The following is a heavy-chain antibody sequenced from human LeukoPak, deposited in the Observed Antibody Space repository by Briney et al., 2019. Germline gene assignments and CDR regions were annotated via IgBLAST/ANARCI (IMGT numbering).Heavy chain of an antibody. J-gene: IGHJ4*02. Sequence: SETPSLTCSVSGGSISSTYYYWGWIRQPPGKGLEWIGSIYFSGNTYYNPSLKSRVTISVDTSENHFSLRLSSVTAADTAVYYCASLNNDYLFDFENWGQGTLVTVSS. CDR1: GGSISSTYYY. D-gene: IGHD4-11*01. CDR2: IYFSGNT. V-gene: IGHV4-39*07. CDR3: ASLNNDYLFDFEN.